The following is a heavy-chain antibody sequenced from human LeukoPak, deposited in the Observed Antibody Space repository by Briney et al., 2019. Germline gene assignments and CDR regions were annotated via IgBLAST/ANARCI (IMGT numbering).Heavy chain of an antibody. Sequence: GGSLRLSCAASGFTFSSYAMHWVRQAPGKGLEWVAVISYDGSNKYYADSVKGRFTISRDNSKNTLYLQMNSLRAEDTAVYYCARGHKRTKGDWFDPWGQGTLVTVSS. J-gene: IGHJ5*02. CDR1: GFTFSSYA. CDR3: ARGHKRTKGDWFDP. V-gene: IGHV3-30-3*01. D-gene: IGHD3-16*01. CDR2: ISYDGSNK.